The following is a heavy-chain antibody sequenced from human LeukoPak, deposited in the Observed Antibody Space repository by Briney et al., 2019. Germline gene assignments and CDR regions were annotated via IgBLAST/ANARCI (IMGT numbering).Heavy chain of an antibody. V-gene: IGHV3-23*01. CDR3: ARGLPGSDTFGC. J-gene: IGHJ4*02. CDR1: GFTFNNYA. Sequence: GGSLRLSCAASGFTFNNYAMSWVRQAPGKGLEWVSALSGSADGTYYADSVKGRFTISRDNSQNTLYLQMNSLRAEDTAVYYCARGLPGSDTFGCWGQGTLVTVSS. D-gene: IGHD2-21*02. CDR2: LSGSADGT.